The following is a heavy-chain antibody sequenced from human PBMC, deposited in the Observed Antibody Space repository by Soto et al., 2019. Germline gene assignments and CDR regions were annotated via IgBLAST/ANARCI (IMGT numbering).Heavy chain of an antibody. CDR1: GFTFSTHA. V-gene: IGHV3-23*01. CDR3: AKDPPWTVGPLAMDV. J-gene: IGHJ6*02. D-gene: IGHD2-2*01. Sequence: GGSLRLSCTTSGFTFSTHAMSWVRQAPGKGLEWVSTFSGSGGNIYYAESVKGRLTISRDDSKNTLYLQMNSLRVEDTAVYYCAKDPPWTVGPLAMDVWGQGTTVTVSS. CDR2: FSGSGGNI.